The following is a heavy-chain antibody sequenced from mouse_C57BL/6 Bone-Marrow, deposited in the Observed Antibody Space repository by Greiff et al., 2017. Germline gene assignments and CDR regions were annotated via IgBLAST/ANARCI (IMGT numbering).Heavy chain of an antibody. J-gene: IGHJ3*01. V-gene: IGHV6-3*01. CDR3: TGDGIIYDGNPEGFFAY. Sequence: EVQRVESGGGLVQPGGSMKLSCVASGFTFSNYWMNWVRQSPEKGLEWVAQISLKSDNHATHYTVSVKGRFTISRDYSKRSVYLQMNNLRAEDTGIYYCTGDGIIYDGNPEGFFAYWGQGTLVTVSA. D-gene: IGHD2-3*01. CDR2: ISLKSDNHAT. CDR1: GFTFSNYW.